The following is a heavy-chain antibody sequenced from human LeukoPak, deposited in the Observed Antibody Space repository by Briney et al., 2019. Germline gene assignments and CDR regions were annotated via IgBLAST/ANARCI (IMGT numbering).Heavy chain of an antibody. Sequence: GASVKVSCKASGYTFTSYGISWVRQAPGQGLEWMGWISAYNGNTNYAQKLQGRVTMTTDTSTSTAYMELRSLRSDDTAVYYCARGYSSGWYRDQGEYYFDYWGQGTLVTVSS. CDR3: ARGYSSGWYRDQGEYYFDY. V-gene: IGHV1-18*01. D-gene: IGHD6-19*01. CDR2: ISAYNGNT. CDR1: GYTFTSYG. J-gene: IGHJ4*02.